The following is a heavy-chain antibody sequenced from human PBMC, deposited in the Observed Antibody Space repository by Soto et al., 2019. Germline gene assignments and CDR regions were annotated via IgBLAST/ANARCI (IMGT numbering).Heavy chain of an antibody. V-gene: IGHV4-31*03. CDR3: VRATLWPYFDY. CDR1: GGSITGGGYY. Sequence: SETLSLTCTVSGGSITGGGYYWSWIRQLPGKGLEWIGYLHYTGSTYYNPSLKSRVTLSVDTSKNQFTLKLSSVTAADTAVYFCVRATLWPYFDYWGQGTLVTVSS. CDR2: LHYTGST. J-gene: IGHJ4*02. D-gene: IGHD3-10*01.